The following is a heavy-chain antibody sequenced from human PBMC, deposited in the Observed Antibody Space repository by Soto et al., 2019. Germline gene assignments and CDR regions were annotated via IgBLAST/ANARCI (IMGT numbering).Heavy chain of an antibody. CDR3: ARTTAVPNTLRSRYFFDY. Sequence: QVQLQESGPGLLKPSETLSLTCSVSGGSVSDTTYYWSWIRQPPGKRLEWMGYVYYSGTTNYNPSLKSRVTISVDLSKTRFALRLSSVTTADTALYYCARTTAVPNTLRSRYFFDYWGQGTLVTVSS. V-gene: IGHV4-61*01. CDR1: GGSVSDTTYY. J-gene: IGHJ4*02. CDR2: VYYSGTT. D-gene: IGHD4-17*01.